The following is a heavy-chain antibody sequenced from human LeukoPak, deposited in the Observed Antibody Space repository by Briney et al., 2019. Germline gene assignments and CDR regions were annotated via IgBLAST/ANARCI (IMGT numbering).Heavy chain of an antibody. J-gene: IGHJ4*02. CDR3: AADGEDSGSYSSFDY. CDR2: IVVGSGNT. V-gene: IGHV1-58*02. Sequence: AASVKVSCKASGFTFTSSAMQWVRQARGQRLEWIGWIVVGSGNTDYAQKFQERVTITRDMSTSTVYMELSSLRSEDTAVYYCAADGEDSGSYSSFDYWGQGTLVTVSS. CDR1: GFTFTSSA. D-gene: IGHD1-26*01.